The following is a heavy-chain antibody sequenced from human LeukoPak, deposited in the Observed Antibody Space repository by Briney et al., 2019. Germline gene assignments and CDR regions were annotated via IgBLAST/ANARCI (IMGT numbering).Heavy chain of an antibody. Sequence: PGGSLRLSCAASGFTFSSYAMHWVRQAPGKGLEYVSAISSNGGSTYYANSVKGRFTISRDNSKNTLYLQMGSLRAEDMAVYYCARGQYSSGWYAGFAFDIWGQGTMVTVSS. CDR1: GFTFSSYA. J-gene: IGHJ3*02. CDR2: ISSNGGST. D-gene: IGHD6-19*01. CDR3: ARGQYSSGWYAGFAFDI. V-gene: IGHV3-64*01.